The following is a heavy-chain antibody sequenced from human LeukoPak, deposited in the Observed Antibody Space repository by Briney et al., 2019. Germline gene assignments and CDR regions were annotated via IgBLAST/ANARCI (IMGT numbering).Heavy chain of an antibody. V-gene: IGHV1-69*04. CDR2: IIPILGIA. Sequence: SVKVSCTASGGTFSSYAISWVRQAPGQGLEWMGRIIPILGIANYAQKFQGRVTITADKSTSTAYMELSSLRSEDTAVYYCARAADYGGNLPDYWGQGTLVTVSS. CDR1: GGTFSSYA. D-gene: IGHD4-23*01. J-gene: IGHJ4*02. CDR3: ARAADYGGNLPDY.